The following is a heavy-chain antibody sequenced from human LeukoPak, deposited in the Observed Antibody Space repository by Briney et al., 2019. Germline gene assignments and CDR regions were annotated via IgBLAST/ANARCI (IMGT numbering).Heavy chain of an antibody. CDR2: INPSGSST. J-gene: IGHJ4*02. CDR3: ARGLFDTWIVPPY. D-gene: IGHD2-2*01. CDR1: GYSFTSHY. V-gene: IGHV1-46*01. Sequence: GASVKVSCKASGYSFTSHYMHWVRQAPGQGLEWLGLINPSGSSTLYAQKFQGRVTMTRNTSISTAYMELSSLRSEDTAVYYCARGLFDTWIVPPYWGQGTLVTVSS.